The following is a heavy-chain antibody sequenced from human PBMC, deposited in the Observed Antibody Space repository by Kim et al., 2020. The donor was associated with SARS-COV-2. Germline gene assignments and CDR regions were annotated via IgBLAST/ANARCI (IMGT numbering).Heavy chain of an antibody. V-gene: IGHV3-21*01. CDR1: GFTFNRYS. Sequence: GGSLRLSCAASGFTFNRYSMNWVRQVAGKGLEWVSSISSNGNYIYYADSLKGRVTISRDNGQSSVHLQMNSLRAEDTAVYYCVRAQSSGWYGGQFDSWG. D-gene: IGHD6-19*01. CDR3: VRAQSSGWYGGQFDS. J-gene: IGHJ4*01. CDR2: ISSNGNYI.